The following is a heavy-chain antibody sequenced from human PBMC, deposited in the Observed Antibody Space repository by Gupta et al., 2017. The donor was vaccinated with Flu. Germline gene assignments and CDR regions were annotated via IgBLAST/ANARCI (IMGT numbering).Heavy chain of an antibody. CDR3: ARGNSGFDP. CDR2: IWYDGSNK. Sequence: QVQLVESGGGVVQPGRSLRLSCAASGFTFSSYGMHWVRQAPGKGLEWVAVIWYDGSNKYYADSVKGRFTISRDNSKNTLYLQMNSLRAEDTAVYYCARGNSGFDPWGQGTLVTVSS. J-gene: IGHJ5*02. CDR1: GFTFSSYG. V-gene: IGHV3-33*01. D-gene: IGHD4-23*01.